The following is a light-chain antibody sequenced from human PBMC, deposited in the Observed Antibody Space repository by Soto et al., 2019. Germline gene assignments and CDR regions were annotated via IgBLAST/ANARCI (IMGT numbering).Light chain of an antibody. J-gene: IGLJ2*01. CDR3: CSYAGTVV. V-gene: IGLV2-23*01. CDR1: SSDVGSYNL. CDR2: EGS. Sequence: ALTQPASVSGSPGQSLTISCTGTSSDVGSYNLVSWYQQHPGKAPKLMIYEGSKRPSGVSNRFSGSKSGNTASLTISGLQAEDEADYYCCSYAGTVVFGGGTKVTVL.